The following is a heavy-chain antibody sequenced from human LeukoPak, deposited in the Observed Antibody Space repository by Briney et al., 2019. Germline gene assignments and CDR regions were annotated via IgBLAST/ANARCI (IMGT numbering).Heavy chain of an antibody. CDR3: ARNTIFGVDIQYNWFDP. D-gene: IGHD3-3*01. CDR1: GFSLSTSGVG. Sequence: SGPTLVKPTQTLTLTCTFSGFSLSTSGVGVGWIRQPPGKALEWLALIYWDDDKRYSPSLKSRLTITKDTSKNQVVLTMTNMDPVDTATYYCARNTIFGVDIQYNWFDPWGQGTLVTVSS. CDR2: IYWDDDK. J-gene: IGHJ5*02. V-gene: IGHV2-5*02.